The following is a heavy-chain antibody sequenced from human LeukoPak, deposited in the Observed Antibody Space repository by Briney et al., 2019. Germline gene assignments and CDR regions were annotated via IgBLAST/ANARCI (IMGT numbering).Heavy chain of an antibody. Sequence: PSETLSLTCAVSGGSISNGYWWTWVRQSPGKGLEWIGEIHHSGSTHYNPSLKSRVTISVDTSKNQFSLKLSSVTAADTAVYYCARTEESGYSYRYFGYYYYMDVWGKGTTVTVSS. D-gene: IGHD5-18*01. CDR1: GGSISNGYW. CDR3: ARTEESGYSYRYFGYYYYMDV. J-gene: IGHJ6*03. CDR2: IHHSGST. V-gene: IGHV4-4*02.